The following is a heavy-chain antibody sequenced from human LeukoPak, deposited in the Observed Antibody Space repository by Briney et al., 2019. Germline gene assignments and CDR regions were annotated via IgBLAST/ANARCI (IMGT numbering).Heavy chain of an antibody. CDR3: ARFEHCSGGSCQLNAFDI. D-gene: IGHD2-15*01. CDR2: ISTSGGTR. J-gene: IGHJ3*02. V-gene: IGHV3-48*01. Sequence: GGSLRLSCAASGFTFSSYTMNGVRQAAGKGLEWVSYISTSGGTRFYADSVKGRFTISRDNAENSLYLQMNSLRAEDTAVYFCARFEHCSGGSCQLNAFDIWGQGTMVTVSS. CDR1: GFTFSSYT.